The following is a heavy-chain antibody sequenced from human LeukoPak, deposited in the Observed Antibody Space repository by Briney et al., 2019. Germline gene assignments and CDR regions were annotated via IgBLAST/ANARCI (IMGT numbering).Heavy chain of an antibody. CDR2: TYYRSKWYN. D-gene: IGHD5-18*01. J-gene: IGHJ5*02. V-gene: IGHV6-1*01. CDR3: ARGEGYSFGYWWLDP. Sequence: SQTLSLTCAISGDSVSSNSAAWNWIRQSPSRGLEWLGRTYYRSKWYNDYAVSAKSRITINSDTSKDQFSLQLNSVTPEDTAVYFCARGEGYSFGYWWLDPWGQGTLVTVSS. CDR1: GDSVSSNSAA.